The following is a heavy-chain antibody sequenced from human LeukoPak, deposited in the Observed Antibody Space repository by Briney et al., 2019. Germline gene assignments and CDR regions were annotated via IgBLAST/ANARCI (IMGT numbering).Heavy chain of an antibody. D-gene: IGHD5/OR15-5a*01. CDR3: ARGTSFYDNWFDP. Sequence: PGGSLRLSCAASGFTVSSNYMSWVRQAPGKGLVWVSVIYSGGSTYYADSVKGRFTISRDNSKNTLYLQMNSLRAEDTAVYYCARGTSFYDNWFDPWGQGTLVTVSS. J-gene: IGHJ5*02. CDR2: IYSGGST. V-gene: IGHV3-66*01. CDR1: GFTVSSNY.